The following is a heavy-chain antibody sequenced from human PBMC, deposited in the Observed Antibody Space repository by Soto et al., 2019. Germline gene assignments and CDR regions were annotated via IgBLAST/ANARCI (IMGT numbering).Heavy chain of an antibody. CDR1: GFTFISYA. J-gene: IGHJ4*02. CDR2: ISSNGGST. V-gene: IGHV3-64D*06. CDR3: VKDRWVDY. D-gene: IGHD6-13*01. Sequence: PWGSLSLSCSVSGFTFISYAMHWVRQAPGKGLEYVSSISSNGGSTYYADSVKGRFTISRDNSKNTLYLQMSSLRADDTAIYYCVKDRWVDYWGPGILVTVSS.